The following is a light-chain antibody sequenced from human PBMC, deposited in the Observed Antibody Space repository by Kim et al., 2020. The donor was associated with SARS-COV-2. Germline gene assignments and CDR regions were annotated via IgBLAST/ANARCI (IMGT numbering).Light chain of an antibody. Sequence: GQKVTISCSGSSSNIGNNYVSWYQQLPGTAPKHLIYDNNKRPSVIPDRFSGSKSGTSATLGITGLQTGDEADYYCGTWDSSLSAVVFGGGTQLTVL. CDR2: DNN. CDR1: SSNIGNNY. V-gene: IGLV1-51*01. CDR3: GTWDSSLSAVV. J-gene: IGLJ2*01.